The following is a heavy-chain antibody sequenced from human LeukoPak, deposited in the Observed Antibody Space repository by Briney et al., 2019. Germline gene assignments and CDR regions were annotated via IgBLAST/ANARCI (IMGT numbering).Heavy chain of an antibody. Sequence: GGSLRLSCAASGFTFRSEGMHWVRQAPGKGLEWMAVISYDGSHKYYADSVKGRFTISRDNSKNTLYLQMNSLRPEDTAVYYCAKDGINIVATFNYFDFWGQGTLVTVSS. CDR3: AKDGINIVATFNYFDF. CDR1: GFTFRSEG. CDR2: ISYDGSHK. J-gene: IGHJ4*02. V-gene: IGHV3-30*18. D-gene: IGHD5-12*01.